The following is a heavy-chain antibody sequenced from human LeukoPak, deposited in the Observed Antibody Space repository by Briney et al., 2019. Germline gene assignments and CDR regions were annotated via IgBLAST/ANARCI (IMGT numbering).Heavy chain of an antibody. D-gene: IGHD3-22*01. V-gene: IGHV4-34*01. J-gene: IGHJ3*01. CDR1: GGSLSGYY. Sequence: LETLSLTCGVSGGSLSGYYWSWVRQSPGKGLEWIGEINHLGTTNYNPSLKSRVTISEDTSENQFSLKLSSVTVADTAVYYCARGQRLRYYYDRSAFDVWGHGTMVTVSS. CDR2: INHLGTT. CDR3: ARGQRLRYYYDRSAFDV.